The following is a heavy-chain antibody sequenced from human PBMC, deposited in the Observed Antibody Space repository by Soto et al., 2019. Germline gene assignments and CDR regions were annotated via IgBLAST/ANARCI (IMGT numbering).Heavy chain of an antibody. D-gene: IGHD2-2*01. CDR3: AKLSCTSSTCYFPGWFDP. Sequence: PSETLSLTCTVSGDSISGGASFWSWIRQPPGKGLEWIANVYYSGSSYNNPSLKSRLTISVDTTKNQFSLQLKSMTAADTAVYYCAKLSCTSSTCYFPGWFDPWGQGTLVTVSS. CDR1: GDSISGGASF. J-gene: IGHJ5*02. CDR2: VYYSGSS. V-gene: IGHV4-31*03.